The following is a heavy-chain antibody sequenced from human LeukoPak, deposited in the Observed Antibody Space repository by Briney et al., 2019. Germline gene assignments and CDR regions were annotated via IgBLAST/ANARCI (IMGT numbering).Heavy chain of an antibody. V-gene: IGHV1-8*01. D-gene: IGHD6-19*01. CDR1: GYTFTSYD. J-gene: IGHJ6*03. CDR2: MNPNSGNT. CDR3: ARGLAGAVAGTSRNYYYYYYMDV. Sequence: GASVKVSCKASGYTFTSYDINWVRQATGQGLEWMGWMNPNSGNTGYAQKFQDRVTMTRNTSISTAYMELSSLRSEDTAVYYCARGLAGAVAGTSRNYYYYYYMDVWGKGTTVTVSS.